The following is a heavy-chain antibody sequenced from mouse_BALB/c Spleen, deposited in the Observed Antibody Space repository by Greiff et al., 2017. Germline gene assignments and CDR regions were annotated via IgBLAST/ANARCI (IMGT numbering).Heavy chain of an antibody. CDR1: GFTFSSYT. Sequence: EVHLVESGGGLVKPGGSLKLSCAASGFTFSSYTMSWVRQTPEKRLEWVATISSGGSYTYYPDSVKGRFTISRDNAKNTLYLQMSSLKSEDTAMYYCTREDGNYDYYYAMDYWGQGTSVTVSS. CDR2: ISSGGSYT. D-gene: IGHD2-1*01. V-gene: IGHV5-6-4*01. J-gene: IGHJ4*01. CDR3: TREDGNYDYYYAMDY.